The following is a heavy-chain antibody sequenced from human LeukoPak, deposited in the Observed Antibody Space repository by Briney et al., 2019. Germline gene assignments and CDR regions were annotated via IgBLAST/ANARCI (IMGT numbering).Heavy chain of an antibody. D-gene: IGHD1-1*01. CDR2: ISWNTGTI. V-gene: IGHV3-9*01. Sequence: GGSLRLSCAASGFTFDDFAMHWVRQAPGKGLEWVSGISWNTGTINYVDSVKGRFTISRDNAKNSLYLQMNSLRPEDTAIYYCAKATGNLGNWGQGTLVTVSS. CDR3: AKATGNLGN. J-gene: IGHJ4*02. CDR1: GFTFDDFA.